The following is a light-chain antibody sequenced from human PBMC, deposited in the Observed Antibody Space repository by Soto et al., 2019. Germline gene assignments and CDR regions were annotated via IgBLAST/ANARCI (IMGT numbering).Light chain of an antibody. CDR3: QQYNRFST. J-gene: IGKJ1*01. Sequence: DIQMTQSPSTLSASLVDRVTITCRANQSISSWLAWYQQKPGKAPKLLIYDASSLASGVPSRFSGSGSGTEFTLTVSSLQPDDFATYYCQQYNRFSTFGQGTKVDI. V-gene: IGKV1-5*01. CDR2: DAS. CDR1: QSISSW.